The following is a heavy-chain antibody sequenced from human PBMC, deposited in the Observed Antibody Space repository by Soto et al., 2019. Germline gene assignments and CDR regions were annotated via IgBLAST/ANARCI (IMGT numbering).Heavy chain of an antibody. CDR1: GYSFTSYW. J-gene: IGHJ5*02. Sequence: GESLKISCKGSGYSFTSYWISWVRQMPGKGLEWMGRIDPSDSYTNYSPSFQGHVTISADKSISTAYLQWSSLKASDTAMYYCARQLRTGIAAFAFDPWGQGTLVTVSS. D-gene: IGHD6-13*01. CDR3: ARQLRTGIAAFAFDP. CDR2: IDPSDSYT. V-gene: IGHV5-10-1*01.